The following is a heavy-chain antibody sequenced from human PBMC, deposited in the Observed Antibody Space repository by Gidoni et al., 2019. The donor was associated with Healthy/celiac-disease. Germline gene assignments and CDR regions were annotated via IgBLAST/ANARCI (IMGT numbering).Heavy chain of an antibody. Sequence: QMQLVQSGPEVKKPGTSVKVSCKASGFTFTSSAVQWVRQARGQRLEWIGWIVVGSGNTNYAQKFQERVTITRDMSTSTAYMELSSLRSEDTAVYYCAADPTYYDYVWGRYGMDVWGQGTTVTVSS. J-gene: IGHJ6*02. CDR3: AADPTYYDYVWGRYGMDV. CDR1: GFTFTSSA. V-gene: IGHV1-58*01. D-gene: IGHD3-16*01. CDR2: IVVGSGNT.